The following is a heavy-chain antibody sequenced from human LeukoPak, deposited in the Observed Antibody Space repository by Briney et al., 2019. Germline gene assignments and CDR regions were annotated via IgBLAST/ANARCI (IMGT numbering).Heavy chain of an antibody. CDR3: AREYITGAGPFDY. V-gene: IGHV3-74*01. J-gene: IGHJ4*02. D-gene: IGHD6-25*01. CDR1: GFSFSTYW. Sequence: PGGSLRLSCAASGFSFSTYWMHWVRQAPGKGLVWVARINPDGSTSSYADSVKGRLTISRDNAKNTLYLQMDSLRVEDTAVYFCAREYITGAGPFDYWAQGTLVTVSS. CDR2: INPDGSTS.